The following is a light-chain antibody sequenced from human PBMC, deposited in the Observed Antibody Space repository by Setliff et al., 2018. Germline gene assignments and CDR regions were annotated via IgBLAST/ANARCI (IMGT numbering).Light chain of an antibody. J-gene: IGLJ1*01. CDR3: TSYTRSSTLYV. V-gene: IGLV2-14*01. CDR2: EVS. CDR1: SSDVVGYNY. Sequence: SVLTQPASVSGSPGQSITISCTGTSSDVVGYNYVSWYQQHPGTAPKLMIYEVSNRPSGVSNRFSGSKSGNTASLTISGLQSEDEADYYCTSYTRSSTLYVFGTGTKVTV.